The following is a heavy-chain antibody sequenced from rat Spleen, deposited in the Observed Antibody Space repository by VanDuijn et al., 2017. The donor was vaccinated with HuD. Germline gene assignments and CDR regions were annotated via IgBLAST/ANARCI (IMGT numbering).Heavy chain of an antibody. CDR2: ISYDGSST. J-gene: IGHJ3*01. CDR1: GFIFRNYD. CDR3: ARHETIMYTTAIRGWFAY. Sequence: EVQLVESGGGLVRPGGSLKVSCEASGFIFRNYDMVWVRQAPTKGLEWVATISYDGSSTYYQDSVKGRFTISRDNAKSTLYLQMDSLRSEDTATYYCARHETIMYTTAIRGWFAYWGQGTLVTVSS. D-gene: IGHD1-6*01. V-gene: IGHV5-29*01.